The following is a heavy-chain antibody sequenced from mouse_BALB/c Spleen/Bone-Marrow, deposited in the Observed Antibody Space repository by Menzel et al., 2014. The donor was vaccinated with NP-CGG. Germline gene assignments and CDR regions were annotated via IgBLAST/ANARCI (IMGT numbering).Heavy chain of an antibody. V-gene: IGHV7-3*02. D-gene: IGHD1-1*01. Sequence: EVKLVESGGGLVQPGGSLRLSCATSGFTFTDYYMNWVRQPPGKALEWLGFIRNKANGYTTENSASVKGRFTISRDNSQSILYLQMNTLRAEDSATYYCARDSRSTVSHFDYWGQGTTLTVSS. CDR2: IRNKANGYTT. J-gene: IGHJ2*01. CDR3: ARDSRSTVSHFDY. CDR1: GFTFTDYY.